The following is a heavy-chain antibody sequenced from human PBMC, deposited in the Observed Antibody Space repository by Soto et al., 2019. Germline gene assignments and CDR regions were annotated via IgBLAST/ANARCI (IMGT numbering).Heavy chain of an antibody. J-gene: IGHJ4*02. D-gene: IGHD3-22*01. CDR3: AKSGYYDSSSPTRYLDY. CDR1: GFTFSSYA. CDR2: ISGSGDTT. Sequence: LRLSCAASGFTFSSYAMNWVRQAPGKGLEWVSSISGSGDTTYYTDSVKGRFTISRDNSKNTLNVQMNSLRAEDTAVYYCAKSGYYDSSSPTRYLDYWGQGTLVTVSS. V-gene: IGHV3-23*01.